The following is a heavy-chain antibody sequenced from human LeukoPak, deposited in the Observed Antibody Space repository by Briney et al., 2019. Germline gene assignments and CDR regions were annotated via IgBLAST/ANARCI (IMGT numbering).Heavy chain of an antibody. V-gene: IGHV1-2*02. Sequence: ASVKVSCKASGYTFTGYYMHWVRQAPGQGLEWMGWINPNSGGTNYAQKFQGRVTMTRDTSISTAYMELSRLRSDDTAVYYCASSRAGIAAAVRAFDYWGQGTLVTVSS. J-gene: IGHJ4*02. CDR1: GYTFTGYY. CDR3: ASSRAGIAAAVRAFDY. CDR2: INPNSGGT. D-gene: IGHD6-13*01.